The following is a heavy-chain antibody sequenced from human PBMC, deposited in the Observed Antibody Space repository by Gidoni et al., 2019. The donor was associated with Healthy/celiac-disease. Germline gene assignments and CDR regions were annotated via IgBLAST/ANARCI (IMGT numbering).Heavy chain of an antibody. CDR1: GFTFSSYS. J-gene: IGHJ6*02. CDR3: ARDGVVVLSYGMDV. D-gene: IGHD2-2*01. CDR2: ISSSSSYI. V-gene: IGHV3-21*01. Sequence: EVQLVESGGGLVKPGGSLRLSCAASGFTFSSYSMNWVRQAQGKGLEWVSSISSSSSYIYYADSVKGRFTISRDNAKNSLYLQMNSLRAEDTAVYYCARDGVVVLSYGMDVWGQGTTVTVSS.